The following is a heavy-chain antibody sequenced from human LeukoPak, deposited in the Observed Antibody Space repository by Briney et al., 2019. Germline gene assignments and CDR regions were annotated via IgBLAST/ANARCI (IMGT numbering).Heavy chain of an antibody. J-gene: IGHJ4*02. CDR2: IIPIFDTA. D-gene: IGHD3-9*01. CDR3: ARDLLGSDTSYSSGAWDY. V-gene: IGHV1-69*13. CDR1: GGTFSNYA. Sequence: ASVKVSCKASGGTFSNYAISWVRQAPRQGLEWMGGIIPIFDTADNAQTLQGTLTLTADESTSTAYMELSSLRAEDTAVYYCARDLLGSDTSYSSGAWDYWGQGTLVTVSS.